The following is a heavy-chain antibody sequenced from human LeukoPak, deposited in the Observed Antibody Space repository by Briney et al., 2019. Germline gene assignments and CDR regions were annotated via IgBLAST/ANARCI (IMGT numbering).Heavy chain of an antibody. CDR3: AKDQVLMVYAPTFDY. D-gene: IGHD2-8*01. V-gene: IGHV3-23*01. J-gene: IGHJ4*02. CDR2: ISGSGGST. CDR1: GLTFSSYA. Sequence: GGSLRLSCAASGLTFSSYAMSWVRQAPGKGLEWVSAISGSGGSTYYADSVKGRFTISRDNSKNTLYLQMNSLRAEDTAVYYCAKDQVLMVYAPTFDYWGQGTLVTVSS.